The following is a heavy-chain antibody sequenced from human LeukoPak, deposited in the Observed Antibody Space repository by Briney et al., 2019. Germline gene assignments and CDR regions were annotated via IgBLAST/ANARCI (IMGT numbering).Heavy chain of an antibody. CDR3: ARGRYDYIWGSYRPFDY. CDR2: INHSGSI. CDR1: GGSFSGYY. D-gene: IGHD3-16*02. J-gene: IGHJ4*02. Sequence: SETLSLTCAVYGGSFSGYYWSWIRQPPGKGLEWIGEINHSGSINYNPSLKSRVTISVDTSKNQFSLKLSSVTAADTAVYYCARGRYDYIWGSYRPFDYWGQGTLVTVSS. V-gene: IGHV4-34*01.